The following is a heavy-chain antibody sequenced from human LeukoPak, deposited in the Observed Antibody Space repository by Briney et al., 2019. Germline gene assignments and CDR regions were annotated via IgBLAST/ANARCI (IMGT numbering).Heavy chain of an antibody. D-gene: IGHD3-10*01. CDR1: GGSISSYY. V-gene: IGHV4-59*08. CDR2: IYYSGST. CDR3: ARHLDYGSGSSPGYFDY. Sequence: SETLSLTCTVSGGSISSYYWSWIRQPPGKGLEWIGYIYYSGSTNYNPSLKSRVTISVDTSKNQLSLKLSSVTAADTAVYYCARHLDYGSGSSPGYFDYWGQGTLVTVSS. J-gene: IGHJ4*02.